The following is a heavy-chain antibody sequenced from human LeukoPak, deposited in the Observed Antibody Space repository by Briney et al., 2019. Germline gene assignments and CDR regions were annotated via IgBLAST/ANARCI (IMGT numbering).Heavy chain of an antibody. CDR1: GFSSNSYW. CDR3: AKDGVTMIVVAGDAFDI. Sequence: GGSLRLSCAASGFSSNSYWMHWARQAPGKGLVWVARINGDGSSINYADSVKGRFTISRDNAKNTLYLQMNSLRAEDTAVYYCAKDGVTMIVVAGDAFDIWGQGTMVTVSS. D-gene: IGHD3-22*01. V-gene: IGHV3-74*01. CDR2: INGDGSSI. J-gene: IGHJ3*02.